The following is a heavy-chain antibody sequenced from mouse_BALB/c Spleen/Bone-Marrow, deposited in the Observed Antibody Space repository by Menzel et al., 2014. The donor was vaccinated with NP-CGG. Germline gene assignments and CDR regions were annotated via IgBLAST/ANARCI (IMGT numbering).Heavy chain of an antibody. CDR2: ISYSDST. CDR1: GYSITSDSA. D-gene: IGHD2-1*01. J-gene: IGHJ3*01. CDR3: ARRGYYGTFLFAY. Sequence: EVKLVESGPGLVKPSQSLSLTCTVTGYSITSDSAWNWIRQFPGNKLEWMAYISYSDSTTYNPSLKSRISITRDTSKNQFFLQLNSVTTEDTATYYCARRGYYGTFLFAYWGQGALVTVSA. V-gene: IGHV3-2*02.